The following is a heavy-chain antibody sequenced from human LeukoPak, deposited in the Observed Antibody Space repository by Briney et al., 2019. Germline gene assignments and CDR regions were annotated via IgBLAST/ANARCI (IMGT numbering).Heavy chain of an antibody. J-gene: IGHJ3*02. D-gene: IGHD3-16*01. Sequence: HGESLRISCKTSGFVFTSYWIAWVRQMPGRGLEWMGITYPGTADTRYSPSFEGQVTISVDKSISTAYLHWNSLQASDTAMYYCARQSGRGELYDYFYSWGHGTMVIVSS. CDR2: TYPGTADT. V-gene: IGHV5-51*01. CDR3: ARQSGRGELYDYFYS. CDR1: GFVFTSYW.